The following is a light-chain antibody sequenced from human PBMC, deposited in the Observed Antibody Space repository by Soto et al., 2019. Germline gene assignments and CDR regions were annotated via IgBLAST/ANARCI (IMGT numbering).Light chain of an antibody. CDR1: QSVSSNY. Sequence: EIVLTQSPGTLSLSPGERATFSCRASQSVSSNYLAWYQQKPGQPPRLLIYGASSRATGIPDRFSGSGSGTDFTLTISRLEPEDFAVFYCQHYDSLPITFGQGTRLEIK. V-gene: IGKV3-20*01. CDR3: QHYDSLPIT. J-gene: IGKJ5*01. CDR2: GAS.